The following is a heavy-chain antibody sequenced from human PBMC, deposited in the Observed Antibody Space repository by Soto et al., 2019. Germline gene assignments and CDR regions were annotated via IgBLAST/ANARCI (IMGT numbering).Heavy chain of an antibody. CDR1: GGSISSNMW. CDR2: IYHSGST. V-gene: IGHV4-4*02. Sequence: SETLSLTCAVYGGSISSNMWWSWVRQPPGKGLEWIGEIYHSGSTNYNPSLKSRVTISLDKSKNQFSLKLTPVTAADSAVYYCARDDHIVVVPTSLGAMDVWGQGTTVTVSS. J-gene: IGHJ6*02. CDR3: ARDDHIVVVPTSLGAMDV. D-gene: IGHD2-2*01.